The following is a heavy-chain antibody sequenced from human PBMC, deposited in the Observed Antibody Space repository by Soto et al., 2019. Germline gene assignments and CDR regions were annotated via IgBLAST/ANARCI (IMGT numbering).Heavy chain of an antibody. CDR1: GGSFSGYY. CDR3: ARATRITMVRGLYGMDV. Sequence: SETLSLTCAVYGGSFSGYYWSWIRQPPGKGLEWIGEINHSGSTNYNPSLKSRVTISVDTSKNQFSLKLSSVTAADAAVYYCARATRITMVRGLYGMDVWGQGTTVTVSS. D-gene: IGHD3-10*01. CDR2: INHSGST. J-gene: IGHJ6*02. V-gene: IGHV4-34*01.